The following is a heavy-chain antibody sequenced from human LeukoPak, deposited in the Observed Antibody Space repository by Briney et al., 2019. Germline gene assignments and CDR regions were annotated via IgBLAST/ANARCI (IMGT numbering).Heavy chain of an antibody. CDR1: GYTFTGYY. CDR2: INPSGGST. D-gene: IGHD3-22*01. J-gene: IGHJ4*02. CDR3: ARVLRYDSSGYYLDY. V-gene: IGHV1-46*01. Sequence: GASVKVSCKASGYTFTGYYMHWVRQAPGQGLEWMGIINPSGGSTSYAQKFQGRVTMTRDTSTSTVYMELSSLRSEDTAVYYCARVLRYDSSGYYLDYWGQGTLVTVSS.